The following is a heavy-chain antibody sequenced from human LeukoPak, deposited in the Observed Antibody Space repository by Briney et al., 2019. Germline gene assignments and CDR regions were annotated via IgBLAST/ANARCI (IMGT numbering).Heavy chain of an antibody. V-gene: IGHV1-69*01. CDR1: GGTFSSYA. CDR2: IIPIFGTA. D-gene: IGHD3-16*02. Sequence: GSSVKVSCEASGGTFSSYAISWVRQAPGQGLEWMGGIIPIFGTANYAQKFQGRVTITADESTSTAYMELSSLRSEDTAVYYCARDQYDYVWGSYRHPRAFDIWGQGTMVTVSS. J-gene: IGHJ3*02. CDR3: ARDQYDYVWGSYRHPRAFDI.